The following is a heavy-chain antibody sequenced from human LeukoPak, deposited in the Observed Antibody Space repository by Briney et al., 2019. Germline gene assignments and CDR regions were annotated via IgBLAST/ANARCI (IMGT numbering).Heavy chain of an antibody. D-gene: IGHD3-10*01. Sequence: GGSLRLSCAASGFTFSSYWMHWVRQAPGKGLVWVSRINNDGSSTIYADSVKGRFTISRDNAKNTLYLQMNNLRDEDTAVYYCAGKTSGAVPIIWGQGTLVTISS. CDR1: GFTFSSYW. V-gene: IGHV3-74*01. CDR2: INNDGSST. CDR3: AGKTSGAVPII. J-gene: IGHJ4*02.